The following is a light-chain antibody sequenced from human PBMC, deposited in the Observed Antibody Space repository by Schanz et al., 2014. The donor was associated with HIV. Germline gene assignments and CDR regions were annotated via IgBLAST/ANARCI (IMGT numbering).Light chain of an antibody. CDR3: QQHNSFPYT. V-gene: IGKV1-17*01. CDR1: QAIRDD. CDR2: LAS. J-gene: IGKJ2*01. Sequence: IQMTQSPSSLSASVGDRVTITCRASQAIRDDVGWYQQRPGRAPRRLIYLASNLQSGVPSRFSGSGFGTEFTLTISSLQPEDFATYYCQQHNSFPYTFGQGTKLEIK.